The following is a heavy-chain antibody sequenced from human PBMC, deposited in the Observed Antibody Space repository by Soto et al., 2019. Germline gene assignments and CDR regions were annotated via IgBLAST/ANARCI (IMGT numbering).Heavy chain of an antibody. CDR1: GFTFGTYA. D-gene: IGHD3-16*01. J-gene: IGHJ6*03. CDR3: AKFRGPSYSYYHMDV. Sequence: EVQLLESGGGLVQPGGSLRLSCAASGFTFGTYAMNWLRQAPGRGLECVSFISGSGRTTYYADSVTGPFTVTRDNSKNTMYLQMHSRRAEHTALYYCAKFRGPSYSYYHMDVWGKGTTVTVSS. V-gene: IGHV3-23*01. CDR2: ISGSGRTT.